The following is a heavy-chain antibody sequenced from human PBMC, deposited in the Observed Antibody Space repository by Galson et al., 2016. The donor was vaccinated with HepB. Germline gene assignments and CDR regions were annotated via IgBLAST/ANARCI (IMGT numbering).Heavy chain of an antibody. Sequence: SLRLSCAASGFTFSDYYMSWIRQAPGKGLEWVAYISSSSSYRKYADSVKGRFTISRDNAKNSLHLQMNSLRAEDTAVYYCARESSGWNNRSDYWGQGTLVTVSS. J-gene: IGHJ4*02. CDR2: ISSSSSYR. D-gene: IGHD6-19*01. CDR3: ARESSGWNNRSDY. V-gene: IGHV3-11*06. CDR1: GFTFSDYY.